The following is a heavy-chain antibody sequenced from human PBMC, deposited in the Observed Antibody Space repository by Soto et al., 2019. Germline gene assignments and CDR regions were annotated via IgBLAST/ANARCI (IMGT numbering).Heavy chain of an antibody. Sequence: GGSLRLSCAASGFTFSSYAMHWVRQAPGKGLEYVSAISSNGGSTYYANSVKGRFTISRDNSKNTLYLQMGSLRAEDMAVYYCVRWGPVPSSSSVVYYYYYMDVWGKGTTVTVSS. CDR1: GFTFSSYA. CDR2: ISSNGGST. D-gene: IGHD6-6*01. J-gene: IGHJ6*03. V-gene: IGHV3-64*01. CDR3: VRWGPVPSSSSVVYYYYYMDV.